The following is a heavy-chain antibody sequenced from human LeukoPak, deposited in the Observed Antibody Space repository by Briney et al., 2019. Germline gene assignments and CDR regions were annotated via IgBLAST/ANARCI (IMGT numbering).Heavy chain of an antibody. V-gene: IGHV3-66*01. CDR2: IYSGGNT. Sequence: PGGSLRLSCAASGFTVGNNHMNWVRQAPGKGLEWVSLIYSGGNTQYADSVKGRFIIFRDSSKNTLYLQMNSLRAEDTAVYYCARVIVGAKPENYFDYWGQGTLVTVSS. CDR1: GFTVGNNH. D-gene: IGHD1-26*01. J-gene: IGHJ4*02. CDR3: ARVIVGAKPENYFDY.